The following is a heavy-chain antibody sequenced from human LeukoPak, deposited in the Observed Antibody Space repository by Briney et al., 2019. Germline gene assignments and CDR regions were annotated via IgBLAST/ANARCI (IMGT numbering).Heavy chain of an antibody. CDR1: EFVLNDYY. V-gene: IGHV3-11*01. D-gene: IGHD3-10*01. Sequence: PGGSLRLSCAASEFVLNDYYMSWVRQAPGKGLEWVSYISDSGNTTYCADSVKGRFTISRDNAKNSLYLQMNSLRAEDTAVYYCAREMEGEYGSGTFYDLWGQGNMVTVSS. CDR2: ISDSGNTT. CDR3: AREMEGEYGSGTFYDL. J-gene: IGHJ5*02.